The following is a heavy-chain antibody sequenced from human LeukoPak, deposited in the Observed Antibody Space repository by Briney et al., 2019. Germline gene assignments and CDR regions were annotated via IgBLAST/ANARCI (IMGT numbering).Heavy chain of an antibody. CDR3: TTGGSPHYYYYGMDV. D-gene: IGHD5-12*01. Sequence: PGGSLRLSCAASGFRITNAWMNWVRQAPGKGLEWVGRIKSKTDGGTTDYAAPVKGRFTISRDDSKNTLYLQMNSLKTEDTAIYYCTTGGSPHYYYYGMDVWGQGTTVTVSS. V-gene: IGHV3-15*07. CDR1: GFRITNAW. J-gene: IGHJ6*02. CDR2: IKSKTDGGTT.